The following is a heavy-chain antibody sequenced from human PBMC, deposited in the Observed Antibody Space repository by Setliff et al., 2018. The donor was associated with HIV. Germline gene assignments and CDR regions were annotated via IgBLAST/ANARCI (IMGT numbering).Heavy chain of an antibody. V-gene: IGHV1-2*04. J-gene: IGHJ6*03. CDR1: GYTFTGHY. CDR2: INPNSGAT. D-gene: IGHD4-17*01. CDR3: ARVGTYGVHGDYYYYMDV. Sequence: ASVKVSCKASGYTFTGHYMHWVRQAPGQGLEWMGWINPNSGATNYAQKFKGWVTMTRDTSISTGYVELSRVRSDDTAVYYCARVGTYGVHGDYYYYMDVWGKGTTVTVSS.